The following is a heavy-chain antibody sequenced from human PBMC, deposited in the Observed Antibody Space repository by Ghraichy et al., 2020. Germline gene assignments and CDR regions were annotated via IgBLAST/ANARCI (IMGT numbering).Heavy chain of an antibody. CDR2: VHYSGST. Sequence: SETLSLTCTVSGGSISSYYWNWVRQPPGKGLEWIGSVHYSGSTNYNPSLKSRVTISLDKSKNQFSLKLSSVTAADTAVYYCAILRRNVFDTRGQGTLVTVSS. CDR1: GGSISSYY. D-gene: IGHD2-15*01. CDR3: AILRRNVFDT. J-gene: IGHJ5*02. V-gene: IGHV4-59*01.